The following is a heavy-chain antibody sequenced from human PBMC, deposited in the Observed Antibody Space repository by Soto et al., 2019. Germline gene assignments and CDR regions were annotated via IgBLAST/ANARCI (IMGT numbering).Heavy chain of an antibody. CDR1: GYTFTGYF. CDR2: INPNSGGT. D-gene: IGHD2-15*01. V-gene: IGHV1-2*04. CDR3: AREAGSHYYGMDV. Sequence: QVQLVQSGAEVKKPGASVKVSCKASGYTFTGYFMHWVRQAPGQGLEWMGWINPNSGGTNYAQKFQGWVTMTRDTSISTAYMELSRLRSDDTAVYYWAREAGSHYYGMDVWGQGTTVTVSS. J-gene: IGHJ6*02.